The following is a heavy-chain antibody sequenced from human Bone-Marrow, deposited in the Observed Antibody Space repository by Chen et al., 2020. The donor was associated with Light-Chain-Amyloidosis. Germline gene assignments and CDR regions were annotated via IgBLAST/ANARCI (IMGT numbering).Heavy chain of an antibody. CDR3: AGRRDGYNFDY. Sequence: EVQLEQSGPEVKKPGESLKISCKGSGYTFPNYWIGWVRQMPGKGLGWMGVIYPDDADAGNSPSFEGQVTTSSDKSTTTASLQWRSRKASDTAVYYCAGRRDGYNFDYWGQGTLVTVSS. V-gene: IGHV5-51*01. CDR2: IYPDDADA. D-gene: IGHD5-12*01. CDR1: GYTFPNYW. J-gene: IGHJ4*02.